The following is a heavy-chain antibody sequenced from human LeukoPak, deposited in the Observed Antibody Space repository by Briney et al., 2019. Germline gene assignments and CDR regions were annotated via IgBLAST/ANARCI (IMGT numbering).Heavy chain of an antibody. J-gene: IGHJ4*02. CDR1: GYTFTSYD. Sequence: ASVKVSCKASGYTFTSYDINWVRQATGQGLEWMGWMNPNSGNTGHAQKFQGRDTMTRNTSISTAYMELSSLRSEDTAVYYCARGRLIAARWVDWGQGTLVTVSS. D-gene: IGHD6-6*01. CDR3: ARGRLIAARWVD. V-gene: IGHV1-8*01. CDR2: MNPNSGNT.